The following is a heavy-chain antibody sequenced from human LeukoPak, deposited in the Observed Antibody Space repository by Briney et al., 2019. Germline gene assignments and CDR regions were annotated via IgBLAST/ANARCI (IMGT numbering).Heavy chain of an antibody. CDR3: ARGNWNDWVWFDP. CDR1: GGSISSSSYY. V-gene: IGHV4-61*05. Sequence: SETLSLTCTVSGGSISSSSYYWGWIRQPPGKGLEWIGRIYTSGSTNYNPSLKSRVTMSVDTSKNQFSLKLSSVTAADTAVYYCARGNWNDWVWFDPWGQGTLVTVSS. CDR2: IYTSGST. D-gene: IGHD1-20*01. J-gene: IGHJ5*02.